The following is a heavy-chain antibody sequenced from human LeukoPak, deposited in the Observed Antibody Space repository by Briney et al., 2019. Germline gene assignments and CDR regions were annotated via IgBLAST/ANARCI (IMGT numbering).Heavy chain of an antibody. CDR1: GFTFSSYS. CDR3: ARLTTGTPNDY. CDR2: INSRSSTI. Sequence: GGSLRLSCAASGFTFSSYSMNWVRQAPGKGLEWISYINSRSSTIYYADSVKGRFTISRDNAKNSLYLQMNSLRAEDTAVYYCARLTTGTPNDYWGQGTLVTVSS. J-gene: IGHJ4*02. D-gene: IGHD1-1*01. V-gene: IGHV3-48*01.